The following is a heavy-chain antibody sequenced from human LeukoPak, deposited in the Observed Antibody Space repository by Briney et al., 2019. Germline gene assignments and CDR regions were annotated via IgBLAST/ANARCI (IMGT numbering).Heavy chain of an antibody. D-gene: IGHD2-2*02. V-gene: IGHV1-46*01. CDR2: INPSGGST. CDR3: ARETWDIVVVPAAIVRPHDFDY. J-gene: IGHJ4*02. Sequence: ASVKVSCKASGYTFASYYMHWVRQAPGQGLEWMGIINPSGGSTSYAQKFQGRVTMTRDTSTSTVYMELSSLRSEDTAVYYCARETWDIVVVPAAIVRPHDFDYWGQGTLVTVSS. CDR1: GYTFASYY.